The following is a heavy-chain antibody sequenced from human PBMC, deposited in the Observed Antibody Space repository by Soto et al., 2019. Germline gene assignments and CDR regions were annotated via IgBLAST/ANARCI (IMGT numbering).Heavy chain of an antibody. Sequence: QVQLLQSGGEVKTPGASLKVSCKAIGYTSSSYGINWVRQAPGQGLEWMGWISGFNGDTKYAQKFQGRVAITKDPGTSTAHMELRSVRSDDAAVYFCATKDDHKDDEPYYYGMDIWGQGTTVTGSS. CDR1: GYTSSSYG. J-gene: IGHJ6*02. CDR2: ISGFNGDT. D-gene: IGHD3-16*01. CDR3: ATKDDHKDDEPYYYGMDI. V-gene: IGHV1-18*01.